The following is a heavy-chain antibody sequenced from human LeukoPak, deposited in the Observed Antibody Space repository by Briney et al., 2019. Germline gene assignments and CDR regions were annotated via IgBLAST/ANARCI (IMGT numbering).Heavy chain of an antibody. Sequence: SETLSLTCGVYGGSFSGYYWSWIRQPPGKGLEWIGEINHYGSTNYNPSLESRVSISVDRSKNQFSLEMNSVTAADTAVYYCARGIIEGRNGYNHYYWGQGTLVTVSS. J-gene: IGHJ4*02. CDR2: INHYGST. CDR3: ARGIIEGRNGYNHYY. V-gene: IGHV4-34*01. CDR1: GGSFSGYY. D-gene: IGHD5-24*01.